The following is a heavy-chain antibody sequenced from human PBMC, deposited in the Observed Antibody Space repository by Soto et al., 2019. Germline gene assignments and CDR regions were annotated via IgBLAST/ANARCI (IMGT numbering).Heavy chain of an antibody. CDR1: GGSISSYY. V-gene: IGHV4-59*01. CDR2: IYYSGST. J-gene: IGHJ6*03. Sequence: PSETLSLTCTVSGGSISSYYWSWIRQPPGKGLELIGYIYYSGSTNYNPSLKSRVTISVDTSKNQFSLKLSSVTAADTAVYYCARSYRRYCSGGSCYSYYYYYMDVWGKGTTVT. D-gene: IGHD2-15*01. CDR3: ARSYRRYCSGGSCYSYYYYYMDV.